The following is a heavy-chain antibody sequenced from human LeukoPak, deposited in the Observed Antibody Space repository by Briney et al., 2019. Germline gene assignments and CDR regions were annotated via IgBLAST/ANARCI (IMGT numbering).Heavy chain of an antibody. Sequence: PSETLSLTCTVSGGSISSYYWSWIRQPAGTALEWIGRIYTSGTITYNPSLKSRVTMSVDTSKNQFSLKLSSVTAADTAVYYCARDGYSAIDYWGQGTLVTVSS. CDR2: IYTSGTI. V-gene: IGHV4-4*07. CDR1: GGSISSYY. CDR3: ARDGYSAIDY. D-gene: IGHD1-26*01. J-gene: IGHJ4*02.